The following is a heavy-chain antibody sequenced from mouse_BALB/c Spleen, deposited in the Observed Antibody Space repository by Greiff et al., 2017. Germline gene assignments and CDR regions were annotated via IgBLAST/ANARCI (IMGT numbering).Heavy chain of an antibody. CDR3: ARASITTVVATDWYFDV. D-gene: IGHD1-1*01. CDR1: GSSLTGSG. J-gene: IGHJ1*01. Sequence: VKLVESGPGLVAPSQSLSFTCTVSGSSLTGSGVNWVRQPPGKGLEWLGMIWGDGSTDYNSALKSRLSIRKDNSKSQVFLKMNSLQTDDTARYYCARASITTVVATDWYFDVWGAGTTVTVSS. CDR2: IWGDGST. V-gene: IGHV2-6-7*01.